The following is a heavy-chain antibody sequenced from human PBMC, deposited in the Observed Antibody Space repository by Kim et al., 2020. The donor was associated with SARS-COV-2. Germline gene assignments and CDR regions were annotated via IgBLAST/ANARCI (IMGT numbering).Heavy chain of an antibody. V-gene: IGHV4-30-2*01. CDR1: GGSISSGGYS. CDR3: ARGYGSGSPYGMDV. D-gene: IGHD3-10*01. Sequence: SETLSLTCAGSGGSISSGGYSWSWIRQPPGKGLEWIGYIYYSGSTYYNPSLKSRVTISVDRSKNQFSLKLSSVTAADTAVYYCARGYGSGSPYGMDVWGQGTTVTVSS. CDR2: IYYSGST. J-gene: IGHJ6*02.